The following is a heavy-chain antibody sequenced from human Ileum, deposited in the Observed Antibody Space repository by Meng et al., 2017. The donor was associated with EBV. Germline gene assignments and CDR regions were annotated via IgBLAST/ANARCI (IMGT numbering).Heavy chain of an antibody. Sequence: EGAGPGLVKPSGTSSLTFVVAGGSISSSNWWSWVRQPPGKGLEWIGEIYHSGSTNYNPSLKSRVTISVDKSKNQFSLKLSSVTAADTAVYYCARDFGPHQLWYWGQGTLVTVSS. CDR2: IYHSGST. CDR3: ARDFGPHQLWY. D-gene: IGHD3-16*01. J-gene: IGHJ4*02. V-gene: IGHV4-4*02. CDR1: GGSISSSNW.